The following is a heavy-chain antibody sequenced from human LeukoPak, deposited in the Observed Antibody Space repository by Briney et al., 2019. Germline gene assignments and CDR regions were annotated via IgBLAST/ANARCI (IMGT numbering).Heavy chain of an antibody. J-gene: IGHJ4*02. Sequence: GGSLGLSCVASGFTFSRYAIHWVRQAPGKGLEYVSTISSHGGSTYYADSVKGRFTISRDNSKNTLYLQMGSLRAEDMAVYYCARESDNSAFDYWGQGTLVTVSS. CDR1: GFTFSRYA. V-gene: IGHV3-64*02. D-gene: IGHD3-22*01. CDR2: ISSHGGST. CDR3: ARESDNSAFDY.